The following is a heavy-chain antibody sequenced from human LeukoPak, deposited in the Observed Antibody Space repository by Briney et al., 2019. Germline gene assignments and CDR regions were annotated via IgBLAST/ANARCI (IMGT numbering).Heavy chain of an antibody. D-gene: IGHD1-26*01. CDR1: GFTFSSHS. Sequence: GGPLRLSCAASGFTFSSHSMNWVRQAPGKGLEWVSSISSSSSYIYYADSVKGRFTISRDNAKNSLYLQMNSLRAEDTAVYYCARVVGAITSPYYMDVWGKGTTVTVSS. J-gene: IGHJ6*03. CDR2: ISSSSSYI. V-gene: IGHV3-21*01. CDR3: ARVVGAITSPYYMDV.